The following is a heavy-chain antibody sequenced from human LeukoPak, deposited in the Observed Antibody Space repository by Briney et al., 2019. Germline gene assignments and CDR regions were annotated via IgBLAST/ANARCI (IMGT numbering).Heavy chain of an antibody. CDR1: GYTFTTYG. V-gene: IGHV7-4-1*02. J-gene: IGHJ4*02. CDR3: ARTTAICSSTSCYRWGFDY. D-gene: IGHD2-2*02. Sequence: AASVKVSCKASGYTFTTYGMNWVRQAPGQGLEWMGWINTDTGNPTYAQGFTGRFVFSLDTSVSTAYLQISSLKAEDTAVYYCARTTAICSSTSCYRWGFDYWGQGTLVTVSS. CDR2: INTDTGNP.